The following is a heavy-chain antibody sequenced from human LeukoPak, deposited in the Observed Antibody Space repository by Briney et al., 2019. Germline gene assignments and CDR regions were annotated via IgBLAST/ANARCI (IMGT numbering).Heavy chain of an antibody. J-gene: IGHJ5*02. CDR2: ISAYNGNT. CDR3: ARDTAQSTIFGVTTIGDWFDP. V-gene: IGHV1-18*01. Sequence: ASVKVSCKASGYTFTSYGISWVRQAPGQGLEWMGWISAYNGNTNYAQKFQGRVTITADESTSTAYMELSSLRSEDTAVYYCARDTAQSTIFGVTTIGDWFDPWGQGTLVTVSS. CDR1: GYTFTSYG. D-gene: IGHD3-3*01.